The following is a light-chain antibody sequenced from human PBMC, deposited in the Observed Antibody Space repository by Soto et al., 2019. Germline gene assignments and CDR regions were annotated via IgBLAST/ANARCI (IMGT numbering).Light chain of an antibody. CDR2: GAS. CDR1: QSVSSN. Sequence: EIVMTQSPATLSVSPGERATLSCRASQSVSSNLAWYQQKPGQAPRLLIYGASTRATGIPARFSGSGSGTEFTLTISSLQSEDFAVYYCHQYHIYPVTFGGGTKVEIK. V-gene: IGKV3-15*01. J-gene: IGKJ4*01. CDR3: HQYHIYPVT.